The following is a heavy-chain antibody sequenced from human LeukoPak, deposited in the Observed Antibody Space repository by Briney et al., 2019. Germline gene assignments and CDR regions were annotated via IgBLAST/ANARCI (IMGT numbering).Heavy chain of an antibody. J-gene: IGHJ3*02. D-gene: IGHD3-22*01. CDR3: ARDLEAITMIVVPGAFDI. Sequence: ASVKVSCKASGYTFTSYYMHWVRQAPGQGLEWMGWISAYNGNTNYAQKLQGRVTMTRDTSTSTVYMELSSLRSEDTAVYYCARDLEAITMIVVPGAFDIWGQGTMVTVSS. V-gene: IGHV1-18*04. CDR2: ISAYNGNT. CDR1: GYTFTSYY.